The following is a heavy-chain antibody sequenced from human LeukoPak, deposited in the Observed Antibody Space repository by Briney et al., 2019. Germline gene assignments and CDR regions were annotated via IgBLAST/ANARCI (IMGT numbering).Heavy chain of an antibody. CDR2: RHHSGSS. CDR1: GGSISSYY. V-gene: IGHV4-59*01. D-gene: IGHD6-19*01. CDR3: ARVVGSGWNYFDS. J-gene: IGHJ4*02. Sequence: SETLSLTCTVSGGSISSYYWSWLRQPPGKGLEWIAYRHHSGSSNYNPSLESRVTVSVDTSNNQFSLRVTSVTAADTAVYYCARVVGSGWNYFDSWAREPWSPSPQ.